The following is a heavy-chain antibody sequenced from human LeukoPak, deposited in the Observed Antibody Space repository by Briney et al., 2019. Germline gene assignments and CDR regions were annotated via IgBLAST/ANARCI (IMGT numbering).Heavy chain of an antibody. J-gene: IGHJ4*02. CDR3: AKRPSTYCSDGGCYFNY. CDR2: ISGSGTNT. D-gene: IGHD2-15*01. Sequence: GGSLRLSCAASGFSFSSYAMSWVRQAPGKGLEWVSSISGSGTNTYYADSVKGRFTISRDKTKDTLYLQINTLRAEDTAVYYCAKRPSTYCSDGGCYFNYWGQGTLVTVSS. CDR1: GFSFSSYA. V-gene: IGHV3-23*01.